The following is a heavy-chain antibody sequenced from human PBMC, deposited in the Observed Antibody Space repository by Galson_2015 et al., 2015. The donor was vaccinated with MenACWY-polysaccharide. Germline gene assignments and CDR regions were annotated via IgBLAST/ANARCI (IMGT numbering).Heavy chain of an antibody. V-gene: IGHV3-30*02. CDR1: GFTFSSYG. Sequence: SLRLSCAASGFTFSSYGMHWVRQAPGKGLEWVAFIRYDGSNKYYADSVKGRFTISRDNSKNTLYLQMNSLRAEDMAVYYCAKDFRTAMGLFDYWGQGTLVTVSS. J-gene: IGHJ4*02. D-gene: IGHD5-18*01. CDR3: AKDFRTAMGLFDY. CDR2: IRYDGSNK.